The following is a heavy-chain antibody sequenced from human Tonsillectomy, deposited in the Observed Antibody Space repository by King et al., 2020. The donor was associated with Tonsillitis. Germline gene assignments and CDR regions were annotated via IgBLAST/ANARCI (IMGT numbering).Heavy chain of an antibody. CDR3: ARGVHYCSSTSCYTRYYYYYYMDV. V-gene: IGHV4-34*01. D-gene: IGHD2-2*02. Sequence: VQLQQWGAGLLKPSETLSLTCAVYGVSFSGYYWSWIRQPPGKGLEWIGEINHSGSTNYNPSLKSRVTISVDTSKNQFSLKLSSVTAADTAVYYCARGVHYCSSTSCYTRYYYYYYMDVWGKGTTVTVSS. CDR1: GVSFSGYY. J-gene: IGHJ6*03. CDR2: INHSGST.